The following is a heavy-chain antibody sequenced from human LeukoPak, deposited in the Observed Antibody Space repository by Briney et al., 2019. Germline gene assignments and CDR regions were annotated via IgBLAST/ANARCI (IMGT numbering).Heavy chain of an antibody. CDR3: AKDRGYSGYECLTDY. D-gene: IGHD5-12*01. V-gene: IGHV3-23*01. J-gene: IGHJ4*02. Sequence: GGSLRLSCAASAFTFSSYGMSWVRQAPGKGLEWVLGVSGGGGSTYYADSVKGRFTISRDNSKNRLYLQMKSLRVEDTAVYYCAKDRGYSGYECLTDYWGQGTLVTVSS. CDR2: VSGGGGST. CDR1: AFTFSSYG.